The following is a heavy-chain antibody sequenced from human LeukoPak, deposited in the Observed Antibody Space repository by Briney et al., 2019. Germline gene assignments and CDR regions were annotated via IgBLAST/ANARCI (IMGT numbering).Heavy chain of an antibody. CDR1: GYTLSDLS. CDR2: FDPGDGET. D-gene: IGHD5/OR15-5a*01. J-gene: IGHJ4*02. V-gene: IGHV1-24*01. CDR3: AAGGVYDLFDY. Sequence: ASVKVSRKVSGYTLSDLSMHWVRQAPGKGGEWMGGFDPGDGETNYTQKFQVKVTMTEDTATDTAYMELSSLRSEDTAVYYCAAGGVYDLFDYWGQGTLVTVSS.